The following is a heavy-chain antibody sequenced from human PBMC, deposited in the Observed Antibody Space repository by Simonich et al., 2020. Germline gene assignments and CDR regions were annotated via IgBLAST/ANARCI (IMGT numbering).Heavy chain of an antibody. CDR2: IYYSGCT. Sequence: QLQLQESGTGLVKPSENLSITCTVSGVSISSSSYYWFWISQPPGKGRDWIGGIYYSGCTNSNPSLNSRVTLSVDTSKNQFSLKLSSVTAADTAVYYCARQRVLMVYAIDYWGQGTLVTVSS. J-gene: IGHJ4*02. V-gene: IGHV4-39*01. CDR3: ARQRVLMVYAIDY. D-gene: IGHD2-8*01. CDR1: GVSISSSSYY.